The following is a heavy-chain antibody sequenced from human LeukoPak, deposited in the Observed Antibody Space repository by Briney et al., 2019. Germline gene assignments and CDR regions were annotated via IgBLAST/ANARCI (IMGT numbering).Heavy chain of an antibody. J-gene: IGHJ5*02. CDR3: ARVRKQLGTNWFDP. D-gene: IGHD6-13*01. CDR2: ISAYNGNT. V-gene: IGHV1-18*01. Sequence: ASVKVSCKASGYTFTSYGISWVRQAPGQGLEWMGWISAYNGNTNYAQKLQGRVTMTTDTSTSTAYMELRSLRSDDTAVYYCARVRKQLGTNWFDPWGQGTLVTVSS. CDR1: GYTFTSYG.